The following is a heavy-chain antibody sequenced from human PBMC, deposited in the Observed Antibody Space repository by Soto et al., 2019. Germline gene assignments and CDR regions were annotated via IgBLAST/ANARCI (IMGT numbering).Heavy chain of an antibody. J-gene: IGHJ4*02. CDR1: GFTFNNYA. V-gene: IGHV3-23*01. D-gene: IGHD3-10*01. CDR3: AKGRGGSGSITTRVDF. Sequence: EVQLLESGGGLVQPGGSLRLSCAASGFTFNNYAMTWVRQAPGKGLEWVSAISGGGGTTSYADSVKGRFTVSRDGSQNTLYLQMSSLRAEDTALYYCAKGRGGSGSITTRVDFWGQGTLVTVSS. CDR2: ISGGGGTT.